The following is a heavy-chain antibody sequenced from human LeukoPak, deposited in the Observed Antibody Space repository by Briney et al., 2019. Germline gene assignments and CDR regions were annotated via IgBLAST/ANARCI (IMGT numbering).Heavy chain of an antibody. CDR3: ARGFGSGSYYNVDSDY. CDR2: MNPNSGNT. CDR1: GYTFTSYD. J-gene: IGHJ4*02. Sequence: VASVKVSCKASGYTFTSYDISWVRQATGEGLEWMGLMNPNSGNTGYAQKFQGRVTMTRNTSISTAYMELSSLRSEDTAVYYCARGFGSGSYYNVDSDYWGQGTLVTVSS. V-gene: IGHV1-8*01. D-gene: IGHD3-10*01.